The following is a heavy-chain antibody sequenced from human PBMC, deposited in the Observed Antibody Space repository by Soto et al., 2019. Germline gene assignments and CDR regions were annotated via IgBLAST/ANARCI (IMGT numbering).Heavy chain of an antibody. CDR1: GYTFTSYG. V-gene: IGHV1-18*04. J-gene: IGHJ5*02. Sequence: ASVEVSCDASGYTFTSYGMSWGRQSAAPGLEWMGCISAYNGNTNEAQKLQGRVAMTTDPSTSTAYMELRSLRSDDTAVYYCARDPGKAARRWFDPWGQGTLVTVPS. CDR2: ISAYNGNT. CDR3: ARDPGKAARRWFDP. D-gene: IGHD6-6*01.